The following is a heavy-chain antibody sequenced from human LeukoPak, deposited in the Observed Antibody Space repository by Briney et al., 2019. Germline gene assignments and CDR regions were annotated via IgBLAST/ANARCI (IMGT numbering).Heavy chain of an antibody. V-gene: IGHV3-23*01. CDR1: GFTFSNHG. CDR2: ISPSGDIT. Sequence: GGSLRLSCAASGFTFSNHGMNWVRQAPGKGLEWVSGISPSGDITYYADSVKGRFTISRDNSKNTSYLEVISLTAEDTAVYYCAKDDAWLRFGEWSQGTLVTVSS. CDR3: AKDDAWLRFGE. J-gene: IGHJ4*02. D-gene: IGHD3-10*01.